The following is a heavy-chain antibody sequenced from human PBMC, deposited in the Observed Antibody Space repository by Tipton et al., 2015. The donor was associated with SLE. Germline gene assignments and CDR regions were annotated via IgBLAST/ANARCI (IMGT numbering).Heavy chain of an antibody. J-gene: IGHJ6*03. CDR2: IYSRGST. CDR1: GGSISSGSYY. CDR3: ARHKEDTAYYYYYYMDV. D-gene: IGHD5-18*01. V-gene: IGHV4-61*02. Sequence: TLSLTCSVSGGSISSGSYYWSWIRQPAGKGLEWIGRIYSRGSTNSNLSLKSRVTISADTPKNQFSLKRSSVTAADTAVYYCARHKEDTAYYYYYYMDVWGKGTTVTISS.